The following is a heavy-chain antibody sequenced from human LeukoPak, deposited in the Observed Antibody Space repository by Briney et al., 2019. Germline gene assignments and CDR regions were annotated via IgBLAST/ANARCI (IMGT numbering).Heavy chain of an antibody. CDR2: IIPVLGIA. V-gene: IGHV1-69*04. CDR1: GGTFSSHA. CDR3: ARVKAAAGTVFDY. D-gene: IGHD6-13*01. J-gene: IGHJ4*02. Sequence: SVKVSCKASGGTFSSHAISWVRQAPGQGLEWMGRIIPVLGIANYAQKFQGRVTITADKSTSTAYMELSSLRSEDTAVYYCARVKAAAGTVFDYWGQGTLVTVSS.